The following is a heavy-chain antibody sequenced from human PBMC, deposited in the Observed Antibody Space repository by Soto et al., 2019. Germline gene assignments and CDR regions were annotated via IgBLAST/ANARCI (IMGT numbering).Heavy chain of an antibody. J-gene: IGHJ6*01. CDR3: AKDLGYCSGGRGYRTYYHYGMDV. CDR2: ISYDGSNK. V-gene: IGHV3-30*18. Sequence: QVQLVEFGGGVVQPGRSLRLSCAASGFTFSTYGMYWVRQAPGKGLEWVAVISYDGSNKYYADSVKGRFTISRDNSKNTLDLQMNSLRAEDTAVYYCAKDLGYCSGGRGYRTYYHYGMDVW. CDR1: GFTFSTYG. D-gene: IGHD2-15*01.